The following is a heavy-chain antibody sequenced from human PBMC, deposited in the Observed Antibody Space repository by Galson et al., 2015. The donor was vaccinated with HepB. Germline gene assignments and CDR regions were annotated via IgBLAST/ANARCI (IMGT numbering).Heavy chain of an antibody. V-gene: IGHV3-23*01. Sequence: SLRLSCAASGFTFSSYAMSWVRQAPGKGLEWVSAISGSGGSTYYADSVKGRYTISRDNSKNTLYLQMNSLRAEDTAVYYCAKSIAAAGYNWFDPWGQGTLVTVSS. CDR3: AKSIAAAGYNWFDP. J-gene: IGHJ5*02. CDR2: ISGSGGST. CDR1: GFTFSSYA. D-gene: IGHD6-13*01.